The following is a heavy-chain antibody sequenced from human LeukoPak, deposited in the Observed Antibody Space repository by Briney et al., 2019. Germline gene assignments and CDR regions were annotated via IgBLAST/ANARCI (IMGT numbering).Heavy chain of an antibody. Sequence: ASVKVSCKASGYTFTSYDINWVRQATGQGLEWMGWMNPNSGNTGYAQKFQGRVTMTTDTSTSTAYMELRSLRSDDTAVYYCARAVTLVGWFDPWGQGTLVTVSS. D-gene: IGHD4-17*01. CDR3: ARAVTLVGWFDP. V-gene: IGHV1-8*01. J-gene: IGHJ5*02. CDR2: MNPNSGNT. CDR1: GYTFTSYD.